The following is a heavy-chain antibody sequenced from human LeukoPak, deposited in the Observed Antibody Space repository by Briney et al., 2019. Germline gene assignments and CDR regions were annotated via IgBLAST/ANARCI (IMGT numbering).Heavy chain of an antibody. Sequence: ASVKVSCKASGGTFSSSAINWVRQAPGQGLEWVGWINPNSGGTNYAQKFQGRVTMTRDTSISTAYMELSRLRSDDTAVYYCARGYTGTDVDYWGQGTLVTVSS. CDR2: INPNSGGT. D-gene: IGHD6-13*01. V-gene: IGHV1-2*02. CDR1: GGTFSSSA. J-gene: IGHJ4*02. CDR3: ARGYTGTDVDY.